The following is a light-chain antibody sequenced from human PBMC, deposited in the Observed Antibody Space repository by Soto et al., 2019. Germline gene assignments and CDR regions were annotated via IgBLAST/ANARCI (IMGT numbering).Light chain of an antibody. CDR3: QQLFSFPPP. Sequence: DIQLTQSPSFLSASVGDRVTITCRARQGISNYLAWYQQKTGKAPNLLIYVASTLQSGVPSRFSGSLSGTAFPLTIRRLQPEDLATYYCQQLFSFPPPFGQGPRLQIK. CDR2: VAS. J-gene: IGKJ5*01. CDR1: QGISNY. V-gene: IGKV1-9*01.